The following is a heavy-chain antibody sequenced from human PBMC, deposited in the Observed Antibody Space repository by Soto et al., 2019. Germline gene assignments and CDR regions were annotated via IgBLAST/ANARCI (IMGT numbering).Heavy chain of an antibody. CDR1: GGTFSSYA. CDR3: ARGATDSSGYPN. CDR2: IIPIFGTA. D-gene: IGHD3-22*01. J-gene: IGHJ4*02. V-gene: IGHV1-69*13. Sequence: ASVKVSCKASGGTFSSYAISWVRQAPGQGLEWMGGIIPIFGTANYAQKFQGRVTITADESTSTAYMELSSLRSEDTAVYYCARGATDSSGYPNWGQGTLVTVSS.